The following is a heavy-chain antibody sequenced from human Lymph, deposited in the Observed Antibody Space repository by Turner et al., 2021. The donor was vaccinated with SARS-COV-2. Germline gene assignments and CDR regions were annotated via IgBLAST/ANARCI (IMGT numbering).Heavy chain of an antibody. D-gene: IGHD3-10*01. Sequence: VQLVESGGGVVQPGRSLRLSCAASGFTFNNYPMHWVRQAPGKVLEWVAVISYEGSNKYYADSVKGRFTISRDNSKNTLYLQMNSLRAEDTAVYYCARDSSGSGTLDYWGQGTLVTVSS. CDR2: ISYEGSNK. CDR1: GFTFNNYP. J-gene: IGHJ4*02. CDR3: ARDSSGSGTLDY. V-gene: IGHV3-30-3*01.